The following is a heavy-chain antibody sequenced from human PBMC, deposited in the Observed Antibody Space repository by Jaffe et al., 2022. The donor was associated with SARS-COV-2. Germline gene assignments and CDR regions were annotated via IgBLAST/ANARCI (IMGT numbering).Heavy chain of an antibody. CDR1: GFTFSSYG. V-gene: IGHV3-30*18. J-gene: IGHJ4*02. CDR3: AKDAVRYYLDVAAY. CDR2: ISYDGSNK. Sequence: QVQLVESGGGVVQPGRSLRLSCAASGFTFSSYGMHWVRQAPGKGLEWVAVISYDGSNKYYADSVKGRFTISRDNSKNTLYLQMNSLRAEDTAVYYCAKDAVRYYLDVAAYWGQGTLVTVSS. D-gene: IGHD3-22*01.